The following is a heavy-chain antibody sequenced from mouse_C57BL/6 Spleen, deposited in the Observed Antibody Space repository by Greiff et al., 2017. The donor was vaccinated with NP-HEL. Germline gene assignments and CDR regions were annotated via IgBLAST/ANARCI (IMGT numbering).Heavy chain of an antibody. J-gene: IGHJ2*01. CDR1: GYTFTSYW. Sequence: QVQLKESGAELVMPGASVKLSCKASGYTFTSYWMHWVKQRPGQGLEWIGEIDPSDSYTNYNQKFKGKSTLTVDKSSSTAYMQLSSLTSEDSAVYYCARKDGTFFDYWGQGTTLTVSS. V-gene: IGHV1-69*01. CDR2: IDPSDSYT. D-gene: IGHD4-1*01. CDR3: ARKDGTFFDY.